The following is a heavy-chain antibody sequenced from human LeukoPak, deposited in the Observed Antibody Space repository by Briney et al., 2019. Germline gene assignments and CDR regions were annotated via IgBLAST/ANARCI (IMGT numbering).Heavy chain of an antibody. CDR2: IYYSGST. CDR3: ARGEFSYYYDSSGYSPLDP. V-gene: IGHV4-59*01. Sequence: KPSETLSLTCTVSGGSISSYYWSWIRQPPGKGLEWIGYIYYSGSTNYNPSLKSRVTISVDTSKNQFSLKLSSVTAADTAVYYCARGEFSYYYDSSGYSPLDPWGQGTLVTVSS. D-gene: IGHD3-22*01. J-gene: IGHJ5*02. CDR1: GGSISSYY.